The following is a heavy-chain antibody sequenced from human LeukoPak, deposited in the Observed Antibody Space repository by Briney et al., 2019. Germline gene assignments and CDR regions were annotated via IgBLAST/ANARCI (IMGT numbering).Heavy chain of an antibody. V-gene: IGHV4-34*01. CDR1: GGSFSGHY. J-gene: IGHJ6*03. Sequence: SETLSLTCAVYGGSFSGHYWTWIRQPPGKGLEWIGEINHSGSTNYNPSLKSRVTISVDTSKNQFSLKVSSVTAADTAVYYCARVAAAGTGIFVNFYYSMDIWGKGTTVTISS. CDR2: INHSGST. D-gene: IGHD6-13*01. CDR3: ARVAAAGTGIFVNFYYSMDI.